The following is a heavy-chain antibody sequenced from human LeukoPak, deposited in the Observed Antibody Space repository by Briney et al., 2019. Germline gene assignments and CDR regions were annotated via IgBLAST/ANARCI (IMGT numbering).Heavy chain of an antibody. CDR3: AKVGDAGGRGFFDY. J-gene: IGHJ4*02. D-gene: IGHD3-10*01. CDR2: ISGSGGST. CDR1: GFTFSGHA. V-gene: IGHV3-23*01. Sequence: GGSLRLSCAASGFTFSGHAMSWVRQAPGKGLEWVSAISGSGGSTYYADSVKGRFTISRDNSKNTLYLQMNSLRAEDTAVYYCAKVGDAGGRGFFDYGGQEPLVPAPS.